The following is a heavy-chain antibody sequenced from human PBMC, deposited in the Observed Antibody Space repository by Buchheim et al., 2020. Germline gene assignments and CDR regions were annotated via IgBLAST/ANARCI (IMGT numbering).Heavy chain of an antibody. D-gene: IGHD2-15*01. J-gene: IGHJ6*02. CDR1: GGSISSSNW. Sequence: QVQLQESGPGLVKPSGTLSLTCAVSGGSISSSNWWSWVRQPPGKGLEWIGEIYHSGSTNYNPSLKSRVTISVDKSKNQFYLKLSSVTAADTAVYYCARDIFVSGVAANRGYYYYGMDVWGQGTT. V-gene: IGHV4-4*02. CDR2: IYHSGST. CDR3: ARDIFVSGVAANRGYYYYGMDV.